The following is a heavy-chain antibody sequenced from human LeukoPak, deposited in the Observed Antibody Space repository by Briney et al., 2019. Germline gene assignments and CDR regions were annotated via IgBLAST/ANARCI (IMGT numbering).Heavy chain of an antibody. V-gene: IGHV1-2*02. Sequence: ASVRVSCKASGYTFTGYYMHWVRQAPGQGLEWMGWINPNSGGTKYAQKFQGRVTMTSDASISTAYMELSGLRSDDTAVYYCASRPDQHLLYYFDYWGQGALVTVSS. D-gene: IGHD2-15*01. CDR2: INPNSGGT. CDR3: ASRPDQHLLYYFDY. J-gene: IGHJ4*02. CDR1: GYTFTGYY.